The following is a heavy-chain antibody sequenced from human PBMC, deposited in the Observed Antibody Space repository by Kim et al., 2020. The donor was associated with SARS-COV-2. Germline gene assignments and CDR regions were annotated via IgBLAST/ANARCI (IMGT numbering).Heavy chain of an antibody. D-gene: IGHD2-21*02. CDR2: IYYSGST. J-gene: IGHJ4*02. CDR1: GGSISSGGYY. V-gene: IGHV4-31*03. CDR3: ARGGSLSVVTAIPFDY. Sequence: SETLSLTCTVSGGSISSGGYYWSWIRQHPGKGLEWIGYIYYSGSTYYNPSLKSRVTISVDTSKNQFSLKLSSVTAADTAVYYCARGGSLSVVTAIPFDYWGQGTLVTVSS.